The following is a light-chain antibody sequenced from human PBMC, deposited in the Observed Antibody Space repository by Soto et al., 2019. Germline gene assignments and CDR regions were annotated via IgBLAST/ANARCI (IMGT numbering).Light chain of an antibody. CDR1: SGHSTYA. J-gene: IGLJ3*02. Sequence: QAVLTQSPSAAASLGASVRLTCTLNSGHSTYAIAWHQQQPEKGPRYLMKLNNDGSHSKGDGIPDRFSGSSSGAERYLTISGLQSEDEADYYCQTWGSGFWVFGGGTKLTVL. V-gene: IGLV4-69*01. CDR2: LNNDGSH. CDR3: QTWGSGFWV.